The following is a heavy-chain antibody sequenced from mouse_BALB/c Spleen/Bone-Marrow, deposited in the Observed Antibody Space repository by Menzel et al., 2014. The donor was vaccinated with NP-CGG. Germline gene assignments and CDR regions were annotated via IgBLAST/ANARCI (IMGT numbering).Heavy chain of an antibody. CDR1: GYTFTSYV. CDR3: ARSLYGYDWYFEV. V-gene: IGHV1-14*01. Sequence: VQLKESGPELVKPGASVKMSCKASGYTFTSYVMHWVKQKPGQGLEWIGYINPYNDGTKYNEKFKGKATLTSDKSSSTAYMELSSLTSEDSAVYYCARSLYGYDWYFEVWGAGTTVTVSS. CDR2: INPYNDGT. J-gene: IGHJ1*01. D-gene: IGHD2-2*01.